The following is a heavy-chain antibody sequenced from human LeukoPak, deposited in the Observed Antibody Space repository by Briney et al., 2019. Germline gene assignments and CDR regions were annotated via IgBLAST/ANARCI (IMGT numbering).Heavy chain of an antibody. CDR1: GYTLTELS. Sequence: GASVKVSCNVSGYTLTELSMHWVRQAPGKGLEWMGGFDPEDGETIYAQKFQGRVTMTEDTSTDTAYMELSSLRSEDTAVYYCATDLNGIVGATHWGQGTLVTISS. D-gene: IGHD1-26*01. J-gene: IGHJ4*02. CDR2: FDPEDGET. CDR3: ATDLNGIVGATH. V-gene: IGHV1-24*01.